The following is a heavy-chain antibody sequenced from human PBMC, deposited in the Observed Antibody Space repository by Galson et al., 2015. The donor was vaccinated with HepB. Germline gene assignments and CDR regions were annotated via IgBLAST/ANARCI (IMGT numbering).Heavy chain of an antibody. J-gene: IGHJ4*02. CDR1: GFTFSSYG. V-gene: IGHV3-33*01. D-gene: IGHD4-23*01. CDR3: ARDWVYGGNSVPPPKGGGTDY. CDR2: IWYDGSNK. Sequence: SLRLSCAASGFTFSSYGMHWVRQAPGKGLEWVAVIWYDGSNKYYADSVKGRFTISRDNSKNTLYLQMNSLRAEDTAVYYCARDWVYGGNSVPPPKGGGTDYWGQGTLVTVSS.